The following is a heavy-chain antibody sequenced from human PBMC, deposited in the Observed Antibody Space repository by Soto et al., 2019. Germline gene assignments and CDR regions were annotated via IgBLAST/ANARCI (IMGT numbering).Heavy chain of an antibody. CDR3: ARQYGIAASYYYAMDV. V-gene: IGHV3-74*01. CDR1: GFTFSSYW. CDR2: ISRDGYTT. J-gene: IGHJ6*02. D-gene: IGHD6-25*01. Sequence: GGSLRLSCAASGFTFSSYWMHWVRQAPGKGLVWVSRISRDGYTTTYADSVKGRFTISRDNAKNTLYLQVNSLRAEDTAVYYCARQYGIAASYYYAMDVWGQGTTVTVSS.